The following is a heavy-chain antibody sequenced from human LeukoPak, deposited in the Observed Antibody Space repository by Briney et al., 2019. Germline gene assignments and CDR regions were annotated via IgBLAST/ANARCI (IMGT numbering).Heavy chain of an antibody. V-gene: IGHV1-18*01. Sequence: ASVKVSCKTTGYTFSSYGIAWVRQAPGQRLEWMGWISGYNGKTNYAENLQGRVTMTTDTSTSTGYMELRSLRSDDTAVYYCAREGALHDTGDHYLSWCDPWGQGTLVTVSS. D-gene: IGHD2-8*02. CDR3: AREGALHDTGDHYLSWCDP. CDR1: GYTFSSYG. CDR2: ISGYNGKT. J-gene: IGHJ5*02.